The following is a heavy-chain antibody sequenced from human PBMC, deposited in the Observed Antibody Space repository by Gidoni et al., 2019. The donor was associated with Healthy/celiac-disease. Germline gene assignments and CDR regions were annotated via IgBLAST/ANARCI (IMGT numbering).Heavy chain of an antibody. CDR3: ARRFGDPPLSGYYGMDV. CDR2: ISAYNGNT. J-gene: IGHJ6*02. Sequence: QVQLVQSGAEVKKPGASVKVSCKASGYTFTNYGISWVRQAPGQGLEWMGWISAYNGNTNYAQKLQGRVTMTTDTSTSTAYMELRSLRSDDTAVYYCARRFGDPPLSGYYGMDVWGQGTTVTVSS. CDR1: GYTFTNYG. V-gene: IGHV1-18*01. D-gene: IGHD3-10*01.